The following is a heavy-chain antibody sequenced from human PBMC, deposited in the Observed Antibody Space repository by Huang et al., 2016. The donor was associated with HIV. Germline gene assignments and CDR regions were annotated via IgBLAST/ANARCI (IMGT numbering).Heavy chain of an antibody. J-gene: IGHJ4*02. V-gene: IGHV3-74*01. CDR2: INSDGSSS. CDR3: VRDPRIQSWLNYFDY. D-gene: IGHD3-22*01. Sequence: EVQLVESGGGLVQPGGSLRLSCAASGFTFSSYWMHWVRQAPGKGLVWVSRINSDGSSSGYADSVKDRFTISRDNAKNTLYLQMNSLRAEDTAVYYCVRDPRIQSWLNYFDYWGQGTLVSVSS. CDR1: GFTFSSYW.